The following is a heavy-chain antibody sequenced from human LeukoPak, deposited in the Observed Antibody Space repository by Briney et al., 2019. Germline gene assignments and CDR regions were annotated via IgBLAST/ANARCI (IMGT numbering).Heavy chain of an antibody. CDR1: GYLFFAYY. D-gene: IGHD2-2*01. V-gene: IGHV1-2*02. Sequence: GASVKVSCKTSGYLFFAYYIHWVRLAPGQGLEWMGWINPNTGDTNYAQKFQGRVTLARDTSISGVYMDLTGLKSDDTAIYYCAKEETSWFDPWGQGTLVTVSS. CDR2: INPNTGDT. CDR3: AKEETSWFDP. J-gene: IGHJ5*02.